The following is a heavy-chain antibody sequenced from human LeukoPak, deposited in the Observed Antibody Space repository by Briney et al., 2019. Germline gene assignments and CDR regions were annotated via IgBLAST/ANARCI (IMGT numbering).Heavy chain of an antibody. CDR3: ARGRGYDFWSGYYALDY. D-gene: IGHD3-3*01. Sequence: SETLSLTCAVYGGSFSGYYWSWIRQPPGKGLEWIGEINHSGSTNYNPSLKSRVTISVDTSKNQFSLKLSSVTAADTAVYYCARGRGYDFWSGYYALDYWGQGTLVTVSS. CDR1: GGSFSGYY. J-gene: IGHJ4*02. CDR2: INHSGST. V-gene: IGHV4-34*01.